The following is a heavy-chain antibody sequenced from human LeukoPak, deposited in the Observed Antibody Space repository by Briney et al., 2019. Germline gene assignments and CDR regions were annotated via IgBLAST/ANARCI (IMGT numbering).Heavy chain of an antibody. V-gene: IGHV4-34*01. CDR1: GGSFSGYY. J-gene: IGHJ5*02. CDR2: INHSGST. CDR3: ASTSIPGIAVAGSSPNWFDP. Sequence: SETLSLTCAVYGGSFSGYYWSWIHQPPGKGLEWIGEINHSGSTNYNPSLKSRVTISVDTSKNQFSLKLSSVTAADTAVYYCASTSIPGIAVAGSSPNWFDPWGQGTLVTVSS. D-gene: IGHD6-19*01.